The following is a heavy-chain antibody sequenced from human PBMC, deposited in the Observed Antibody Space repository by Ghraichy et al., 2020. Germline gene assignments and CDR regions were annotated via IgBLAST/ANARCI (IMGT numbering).Heavy chain of an antibody. J-gene: IGHJ4*02. CDR1: GYSFTTYA. CDR3: ARDLSSGWSFDS. CDR2: INTGNGNT. V-gene: IGHV1-3*04. D-gene: IGHD6-19*01. Sequence: ASVKVSCKASGYSFTTYAMHWVRQAPGQRLEWMGWINTGNGNTKYSQEFQDRVTFTRDTSASTTYMELSGLRSEDTAVYYCARDLSSGWSFDSWGQGTLVTVSS.